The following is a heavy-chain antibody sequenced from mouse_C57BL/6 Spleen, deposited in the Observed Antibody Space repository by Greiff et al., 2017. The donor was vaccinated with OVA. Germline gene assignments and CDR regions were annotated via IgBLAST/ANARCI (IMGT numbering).Heavy chain of an antibody. V-gene: IGHV8-12*01. CDR1: GFSLSTSGMG. CDR3: AHYYGSSWFAY. D-gene: IGHD1-1*01. J-gene: IGHJ3*01. Sequence: QVTLKVSGPGILQSSQTLSLTCSFSGFSLSTSGMGVSWLRQPSGKGLEWRAHIYWDDDKRYNPSLKSRLTISKDTSRNQVFLKITSVDTADTATYYCAHYYGSSWFAYWGQGTLVTVSA. CDR2: IYWDDDK.